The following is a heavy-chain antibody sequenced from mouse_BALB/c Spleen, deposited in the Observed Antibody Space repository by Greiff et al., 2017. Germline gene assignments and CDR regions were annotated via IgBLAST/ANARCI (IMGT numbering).Heavy chain of an antibody. V-gene: IGHV10-1*02. CDR1: GFTFNTYA. Sequence: EVMLVESGGGLVQPKGSLKLSCAASGFTFNTYAMNWVRQAPGKGLEWVARIRSKSNNYATYYADSVKDRFTISRDDSQSMLYLQMNNLKTEDTAMYYCVRRSGDDWGQGTTLTVSS. CDR2: IRSKSNNYAT. J-gene: IGHJ2*01. CDR3: VRRSGDD. D-gene: IGHD4-1*01.